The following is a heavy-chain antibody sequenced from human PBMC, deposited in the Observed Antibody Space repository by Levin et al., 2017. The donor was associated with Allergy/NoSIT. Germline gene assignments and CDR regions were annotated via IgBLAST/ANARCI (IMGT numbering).Heavy chain of an antibody. V-gene: IGHV3-23*01. D-gene: IGHD1-14*01. J-gene: IGHJ4*02. CDR1: GFTFSNYA. Sequence: GESLKISCAASGFTFSNYAMSWVRQAPGKGLDWVSTVNGDAVTTYYADSVKGRFTISRDNSKNTVHLQMNSLRAEDTAVYYCADPPTGGYWGQGTLVTVSS. CDR3: ADPPTGGY. CDR2: VNGDAVTT.